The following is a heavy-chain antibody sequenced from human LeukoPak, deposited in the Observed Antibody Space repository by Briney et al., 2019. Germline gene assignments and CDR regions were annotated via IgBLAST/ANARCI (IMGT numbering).Heavy chain of an antibody. CDR3: AKGSSNSEVSTDY. J-gene: IGHJ4*02. CDR1: GFTFSSYA. D-gene: IGHD4-11*01. CDR2: ISGCGGST. V-gene: IGHV3-23*01. Sequence: PGGSLRLSCAASGFTFSSYAMSWVRQAPGRGLEWVSAISGCGGSTYYADSVKGRFTISRDNSKNTLYLQMNSLRAEDTAVYYCAKGSSNSEVSTDYWGQGTLVTVSS.